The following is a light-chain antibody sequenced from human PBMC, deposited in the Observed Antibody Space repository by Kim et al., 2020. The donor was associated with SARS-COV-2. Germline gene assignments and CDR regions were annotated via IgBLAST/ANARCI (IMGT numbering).Light chain of an antibody. J-gene: IGKJ4*01. Sequence: IELTQSPASLSASVGDRVTITCRASQGIGNYLAWFQQKPGTAPKLLIYTAFTLQSGVPSRFSGSGSGTDFTLTISSLQPEDAATYYCQQLRSYPRFTFGGGTKLEI. CDR3: QQLRSYPRFT. CDR1: QGIGNY. CDR2: TAF. V-gene: IGKV1-9*01.